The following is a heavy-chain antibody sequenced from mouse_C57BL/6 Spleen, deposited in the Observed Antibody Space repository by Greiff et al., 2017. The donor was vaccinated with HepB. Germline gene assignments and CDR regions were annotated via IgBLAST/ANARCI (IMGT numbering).Heavy chain of an antibody. V-gene: IGHV1-72*01. Sequence: QVQLQQPGAELVKPGASVKLSCKASGYTFTSYWMHWVKQRPGRGLEWIGRIDPNSGGTKNNEKFKSKATLTVDKPSSTAYIQLSSLTSEDSAVYYCTHDGKGNHYYAMDYGGQGPPVTVS. D-gene: IGHD2-3*01. CDR3: THDGKGNHYYAMDY. J-gene: IGHJ4*01. CDR1: GYTFTSYW. CDR2: IDPNSGGT.